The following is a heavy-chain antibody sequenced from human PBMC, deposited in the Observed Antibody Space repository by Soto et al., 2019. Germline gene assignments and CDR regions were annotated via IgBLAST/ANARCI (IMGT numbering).Heavy chain of an antibody. J-gene: IGHJ5*01. D-gene: IGHD6-13*01. CDR2: IYTSGST. Sequence: PSETLSLTCTVPGAFISGYYWSWIRQPAGKGLEWIGRIYTSGSTKYSPSLKSRATMSVDTSKKQFSLKLNSVTAADTAVYYCARESTVAGTDNWFDSWGQGTLVTVSS. CDR3: ARESTVAGTDNWFDS. CDR1: GAFISGYY. V-gene: IGHV4-4*07.